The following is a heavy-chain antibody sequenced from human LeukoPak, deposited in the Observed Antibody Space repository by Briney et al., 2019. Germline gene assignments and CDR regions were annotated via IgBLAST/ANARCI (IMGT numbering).Heavy chain of an antibody. CDR3: ARAEGELLIDY. CDR1: GYTFTSYD. J-gene: IGHJ4*02. D-gene: IGHD1-26*01. CDR2: MNPNSGNT. Sequence: ASVKVSCKASGYTFTSYDINWVRQATGQGLEWMGWMNPNSGNTGYAQKFQGRVTITRNTSISTAYMELSGLRSEDTAVYYCARAEGELLIDYWGQGTLVTVSS. V-gene: IGHV1-8*03.